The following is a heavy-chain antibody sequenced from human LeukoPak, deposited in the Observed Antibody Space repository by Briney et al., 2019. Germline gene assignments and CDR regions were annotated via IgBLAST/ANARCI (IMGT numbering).Heavy chain of an antibody. CDR1: GFTFSSYN. CDR3: VRAFGGYDSQRFYYNMDV. CDR2: ISTSTI. D-gene: IGHD5-12*01. J-gene: IGHJ6*03. Sequence: PGGSLRLSCAASGFTFSSYNMNWVRQAPGKGLECVSYISTSTIYYADSVKGRFTISRDSAKNSLYLEMSSLRVEDTAVYYCVRAFGGYDSQRFYYNMDVWGKGTTVTVSS. V-gene: IGHV3-48*04.